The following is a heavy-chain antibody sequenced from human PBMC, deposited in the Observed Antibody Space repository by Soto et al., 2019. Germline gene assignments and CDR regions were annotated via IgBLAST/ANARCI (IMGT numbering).Heavy chain of an antibody. Sequence: AXETLSLTCAVYGLSFSGYNWTWIRQPPGKGLEWIGEINHSGSTNYNPSLKSRVTISVDTSKNQFSLKLSSVTAAGTAVYYCARDPRWELPYSFDSSGQGTLVTVSS. CDR3: ARDPRWELPYSFDS. CDR1: GLSFSGYN. J-gene: IGHJ4*02. V-gene: IGHV4-34*01. D-gene: IGHD1-26*01. CDR2: INHSGST.